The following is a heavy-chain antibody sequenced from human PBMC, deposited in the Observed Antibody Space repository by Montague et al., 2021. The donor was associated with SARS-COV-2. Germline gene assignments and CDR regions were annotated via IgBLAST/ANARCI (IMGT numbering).Heavy chain of an antibody. V-gene: IGHV2-5*01. D-gene: IGHD7-27*01. CDR3: AHSLLFSSLGDLDA. J-gene: IGHJ5*02. Sequence: VKPTQTLTLTCTFSGFSLISDGVGVGWIRQPPGKALEWLALIFWNDDKRYNSSLKNRLTVTKDTSKNQVVLTMTNMDPLDTGTYYCAHSLLFSSLGDLDAWGQGTLDTVAS. CDR2: IFWNDDK. CDR1: GFSLISDGVG.